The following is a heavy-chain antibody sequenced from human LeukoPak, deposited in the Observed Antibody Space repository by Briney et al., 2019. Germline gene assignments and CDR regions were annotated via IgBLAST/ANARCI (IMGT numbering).Heavy chain of an antibody. D-gene: IGHD2-2*01. V-gene: IGHV1-18*01. Sequence: ASVKVPCKASGYTFTSYGISWVRQAPGQGLEWMGWISAYNGNTNYAQKLQGRVTMTTDTSTSTAYMELRSLRSDDTAVYYCARLQLLFDYYYMDVWGKGTTVTVSS. CDR2: ISAYNGNT. CDR1: GYTFTSYG. CDR3: ARLQLLFDYYYMDV. J-gene: IGHJ6*03.